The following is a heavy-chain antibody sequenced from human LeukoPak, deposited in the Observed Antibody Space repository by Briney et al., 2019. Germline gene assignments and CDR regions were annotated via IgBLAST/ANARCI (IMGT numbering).Heavy chain of an antibody. CDR3: AGERYYDFWSGQPFDY. J-gene: IGHJ4*02. CDR1: GGSFSGYY. Sequence: PSETLSLTCAVYGGSFSGYYWSWIRQPPGKGLEWIGEINHSGSTNYNPSLKSRVTISVDTSKNQFSLKLSSVTAADTAVYYCAGERYYDFWSGQPFDYWGQGTLVTVSS. CDR2: INHSGST. V-gene: IGHV4-34*01. D-gene: IGHD3-3*01.